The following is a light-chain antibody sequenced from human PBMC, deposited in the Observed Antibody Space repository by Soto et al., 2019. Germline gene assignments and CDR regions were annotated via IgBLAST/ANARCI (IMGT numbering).Light chain of an antibody. CDR3: QQSYSTLWT. J-gene: IGKJ1*01. Sequence: DIQMTQSPSSLSAPVGDRVTVTCRASQSISSYLNWYQQKPGKAPKLLIHGASSLQSGVPSRFSGTGSGTDFTLTISSLQPEDFATYYCQQSYSTLWTFGQGTKVDIK. CDR1: QSISSY. V-gene: IGKV1-39*01. CDR2: GAS.